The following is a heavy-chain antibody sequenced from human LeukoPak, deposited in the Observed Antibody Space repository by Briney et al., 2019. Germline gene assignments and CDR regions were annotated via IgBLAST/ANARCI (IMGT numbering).Heavy chain of an antibody. V-gene: IGHV1-18*01. D-gene: IGHD3-10*01. CDR3: ATSLPNYYGSGSYYPPPYFDY. J-gene: IGHJ4*02. CDR2: ISAYNGNT. Sequence: ASVTVSCKASGYTFTSYGISWVRQAPGQGLEWMGWISAYNGNTNYAQKLQGRVTMTTDTSTSTAYMELRSLRSDDTAVYYCATSLPNYYGSGSYYPPPYFDYWGQGTLVTVSS. CDR1: GYTFTSYG.